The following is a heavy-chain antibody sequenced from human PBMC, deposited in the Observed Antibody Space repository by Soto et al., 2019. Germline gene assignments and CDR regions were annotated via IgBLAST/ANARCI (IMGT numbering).Heavy chain of an antibody. J-gene: IGHJ4*02. V-gene: IGHV1-18*01. CDR3: ARGRYGDY. Sequence: QVHLVQSGAEVKKPGASVKVSCKASGYTFTSYGITWVRQAPGHGLEWMGCISAHNGNTDYAQKLQGRVIVSRDTSTSTAYMELRSLISDDTAVYYCARGRYGDYWGQGALVTVSS. CDR1: GYTFTSYG. CDR2: ISAHNGNT. D-gene: IGHD1-1*01.